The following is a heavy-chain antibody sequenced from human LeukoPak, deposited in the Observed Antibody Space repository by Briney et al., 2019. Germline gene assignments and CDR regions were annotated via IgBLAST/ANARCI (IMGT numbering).Heavy chain of an antibody. CDR1: GGSIRGYF. V-gene: IGHV4-59*01. CDR3: AREGRGCSYGWQGAVDH. D-gene: IGHD5-18*01. CDR2: IHYSGST. Sequence: SETLSLTCTVSGGSIRGYFWSWIRRPPGQGREWIGYIHYSGSTDYNPSLKSRVTMSVDMSKDHFSLRLSSVTAADTAVYYCAREGRGCSYGWQGAVDHWGQGILVTVSS. J-gene: IGHJ4*02.